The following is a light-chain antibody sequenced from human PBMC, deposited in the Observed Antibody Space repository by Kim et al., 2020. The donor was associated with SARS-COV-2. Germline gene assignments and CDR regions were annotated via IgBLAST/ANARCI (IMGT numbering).Light chain of an antibody. CDR3: ATWDDSLSGVV. CDR2: TDN. Sequence: QSVLTQAPSASATPGQTITISCSGSSSNIGDNYVYWYQHLPGAAPKLLIYTDNERPSGVPDRFSGSKSGTAASLAISGLRSEDEADYYCATWDDSLSGVVFGGGTQLTVL. J-gene: IGLJ3*02. V-gene: IGLV1-47*02. CDR1: SSNIGDNY.